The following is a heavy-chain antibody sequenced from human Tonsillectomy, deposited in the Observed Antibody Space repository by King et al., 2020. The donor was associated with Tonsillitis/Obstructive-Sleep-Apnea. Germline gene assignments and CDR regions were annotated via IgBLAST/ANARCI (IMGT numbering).Heavy chain of an antibody. CDR1: GFIFSSHG. CDR2: IWYDGSNK. V-gene: IGHV3-33*01. CDR3: ARVSGYKYGPFDH. J-gene: IGHJ4*02. Sequence: QLVQSGGGVVQPGRSLRLSCTASGFIFSSHGMHWVRQAPGKGLEWVAIIWYDGSNKYYADSVKGRFTISRDNSKNTLHLQMNSLRADDTAVYYCARVSGYKYGPFDHWGQGTLVTVSS. D-gene: IGHD5-18*01.